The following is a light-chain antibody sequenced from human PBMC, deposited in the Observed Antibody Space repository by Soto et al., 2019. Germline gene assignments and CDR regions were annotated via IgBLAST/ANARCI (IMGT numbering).Light chain of an antibody. CDR3: QRPSTWLLT. J-gene: IGKJ4*01. V-gene: IGKV3-11*01. CDR2: DAS. CDR1: QSVSSY. Sequence: EIVLTQSPATLSLSPGERATLSCRASQSVSSYLAWYQQKPGQAPRLLIYDASNRATGIPARLSGSGSGTDSTLTISSLEPEDFAVYYCQRPSTWLLTFGGGTKV.